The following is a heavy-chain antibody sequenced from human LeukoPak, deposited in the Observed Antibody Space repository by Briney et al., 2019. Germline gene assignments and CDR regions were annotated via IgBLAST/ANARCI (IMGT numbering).Heavy chain of an antibody. J-gene: IGHJ4*02. CDR1: GFTFSSYA. CDR3: ATGSSISSLTTFAY. V-gene: IGHV3-30*01. CDR2: IAYDGSNK. D-gene: IGHD4/OR15-4a*01. Sequence: GRPLRLSCAASGFTFSSYAMHWVRQAPGKGLEWVALIAYDGSNKYYADSVKGRFTISRDNSKNTLYLQMNSLRAEDTAVYYCATGSSISSLTTFAYWGQGTLVTVSS.